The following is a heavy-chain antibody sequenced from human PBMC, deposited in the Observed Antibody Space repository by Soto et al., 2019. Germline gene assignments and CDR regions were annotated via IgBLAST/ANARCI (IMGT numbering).Heavy chain of an antibody. V-gene: IGHV3-23*01. CDR2: ISGSGGST. J-gene: IGHJ6*03. CDR1: GFTFSSYA. CDR3: AKARREYSGYDAWAHYYYYYYMDV. D-gene: IGHD5-12*01. Sequence: PGGSLRLSCAASGFTFSSYAMSWVRQAPGKGLEWVSAISGSGGSTYYADSVKGRFTISRDNSKDTLYLQMNSLRAEDTAVYYCAKARREYSGYDAWAHYYYYYYMDVWGKGITVTVSS.